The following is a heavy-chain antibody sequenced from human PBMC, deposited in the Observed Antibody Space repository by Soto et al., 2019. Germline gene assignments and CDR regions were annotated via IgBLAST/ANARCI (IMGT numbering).Heavy chain of an antibody. CDR1: GFTFSSYA. V-gene: IGHV3-30-3*01. CDR2: ISYDGSNK. Sequence: QVQLVESGGGVVQPGRSLRLSCAASGFTFSSYAMHWVRQAPGKGLEWVAVISYDGSNKYYADSVKGRFTISRDNSKNALYRQMNSLRAGDTAVYYWARDGYSYVTSWSDPWGQGTLVTVSS. J-gene: IGHJ5*02. D-gene: IGHD5-18*01. CDR3: ARDGYSYVTSWSDP.